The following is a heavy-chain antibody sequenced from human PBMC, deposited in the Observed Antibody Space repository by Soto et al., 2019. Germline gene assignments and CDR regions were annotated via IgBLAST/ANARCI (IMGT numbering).Heavy chain of an antibody. CDR2: IYYRGST. CDR3: ASSDIVGREVNTWFDP. V-gene: IGHV4-59*01. J-gene: IGHJ5*02. D-gene: IGHD5-12*01. Sequence: SETLSLTCTVSGDYITGSHWNWIRQPLGKPLEWIGYIYYRGSTNYNPSLKSRLTLSVDTSKNQIFLRLNSVTAADTAVYDCASSDIVGREVNTWFDPWGQGILVTVS. CDR1: GDYITGSH.